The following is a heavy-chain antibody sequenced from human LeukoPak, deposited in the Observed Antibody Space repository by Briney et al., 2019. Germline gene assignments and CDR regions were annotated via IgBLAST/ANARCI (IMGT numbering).Heavy chain of an antibody. CDR1: GFIFENFA. CDR3: ARDRNVIGADFDS. J-gene: IGHJ5*01. Sequence: PGRSLRLSCVASGFIFENFAIHWVRQAPGKGLEWVSIVSFDGTNNFYADSVNGRFTVSRDNSKNTVYQHMNSLRPDDTAVYFCARDRNVIGADFDSWGQGTLVTVSS. V-gene: IGHV3-30*04. CDR2: VSFDGTNN. D-gene: IGHD2/OR15-2a*01.